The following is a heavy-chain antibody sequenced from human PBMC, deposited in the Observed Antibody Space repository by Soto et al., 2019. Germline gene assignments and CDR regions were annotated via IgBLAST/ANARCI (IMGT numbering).Heavy chain of an antibody. Sequence: QVQLQESGPGLVKPSETLSLTCTVSGDSISNYYWSWIRQPPGKRLEWLGYIFYSGTTSYNPSLKRRVTISVDTSKNQFALRLRSVTAADTATYYCARFNRGYSYGSVIDFWGQGTLVNVSS. D-gene: IGHD5-18*01. CDR3: ARFNRGYSYGSVIDF. CDR2: IFYSGTT. J-gene: IGHJ4*02. V-gene: IGHV4-59*01. CDR1: GDSISNYY.